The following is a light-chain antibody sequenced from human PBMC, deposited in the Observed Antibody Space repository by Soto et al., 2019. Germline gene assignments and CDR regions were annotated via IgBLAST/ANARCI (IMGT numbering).Light chain of an antibody. CDR1: QSVSSSY. J-gene: IGKJ1*01. Sequence: IVLPQFPGTLSLSPGERATLSCRASQSVSSSYLAWYQQKPGQAPRLLIYGASSRATGIPDRFSGSGSGTDFTLTISRLEPEDFAVYYCQQYGSSQWTFGQGTKV. V-gene: IGKV3-20*01. CDR3: QQYGSSQWT. CDR2: GAS.